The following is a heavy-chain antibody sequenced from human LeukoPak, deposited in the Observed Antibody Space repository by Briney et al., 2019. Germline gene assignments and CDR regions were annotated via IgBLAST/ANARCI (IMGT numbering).Heavy chain of an antibody. J-gene: IGHJ4*02. V-gene: IGHV3-48*03. CDR2: ITTSGTST. CDR3: VVHSATSCY. Sequence: GGSLRLSCATSGLTFSSYEMNWVRQAPGKGLEWISYITTSGTSTYYADSVKGRFTISRDNGKTVLSLQMNSLRAEDTAVYYCVVHSATSCYWGQGTLVTVSS. CDR1: GLTFSSYE. D-gene: IGHD1-26*01.